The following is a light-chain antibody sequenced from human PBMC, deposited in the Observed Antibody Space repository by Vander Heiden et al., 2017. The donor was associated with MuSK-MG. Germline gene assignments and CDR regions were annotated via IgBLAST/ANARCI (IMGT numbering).Light chain of an antibody. J-gene: IGKJ1*01. CDR1: QSISTS. CDR3: KQLKTYSRT. V-gene: IGKV1-5*01. CDR2: DAS. Sequence: DIQMTQSPSTLSASVGDRVTITCRASQSISTSLAWYQLNPGKAPKFLIYDASSLERGVQSRSGGGGLGKEFTLTIGGLKPGDLETNGGKQLKTYSRTFGQGTRWKSN.